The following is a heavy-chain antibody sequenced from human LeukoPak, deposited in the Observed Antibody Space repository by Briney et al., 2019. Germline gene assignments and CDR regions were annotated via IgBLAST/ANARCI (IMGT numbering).Heavy chain of an antibody. CDR1: GYTYTSYD. V-gene: IGHV1-8*01. CDR3: AREFGSFDQ. D-gene: IGHD3-16*01. Sequence: GASVKVSCKASGYTYTSYDINLVRQATGQGLEWMGWMNPNSGNTGYAQKFQGRVTMTRDTSISTAYMELSSLRSDDTAVYYCAREFGSFDQWGQGTLVTVSS. J-gene: IGHJ4*02. CDR2: MNPNSGNT.